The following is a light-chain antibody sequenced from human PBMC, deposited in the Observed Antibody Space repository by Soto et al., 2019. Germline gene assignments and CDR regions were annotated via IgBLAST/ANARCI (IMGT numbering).Light chain of an antibody. Sequence: SPATRSASLGDRDTKTCRASQTVSTWLAWYHQEPGKAPKLLIYDASSLKSGVASRFSGSGSETEFTLTIWSLQPDDFVTDYCQEYYSLSTFAQGTKGDI. V-gene: IGKV1-5*01. CDR2: DAS. J-gene: IGKJ1*01. CDR1: QTVSTW. CDR3: QEYYSLST.